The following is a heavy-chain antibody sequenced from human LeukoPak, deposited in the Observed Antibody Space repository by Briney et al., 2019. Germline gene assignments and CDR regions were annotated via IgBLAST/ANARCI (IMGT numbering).Heavy chain of an antibody. D-gene: IGHD4-17*01. CDR1: GFTFSNFG. Sequence: GGSLRLSCAASGFTFSNFGIHWVRQAPGKGLEWVAVVSDDGRTKYYAASVGGRFTISRDNSRNTLYLQMNSLRAEDTAVYYCAKPDYGDYLYYFDYWGQGILVTVSS. V-gene: IGHV3-30*18. CDR3: AKPDYGDYLYYFDY. J-gene: IGHJ4*02. CDR2: VSDDGRTK.